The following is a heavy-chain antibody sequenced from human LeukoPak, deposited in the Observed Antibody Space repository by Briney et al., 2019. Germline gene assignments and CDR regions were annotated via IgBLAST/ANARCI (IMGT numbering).Heavy chain of an antibody. D-gene: IGHD3-10*02. J-gene: IGHJ3*01. V-gene: IGHV1-2*02. CDR3: ATDVSNRGRCSGPDSFDL. CDR2: INPNIGGT. Sequence: GASVKVSCRASGYKFTGYYLHWVRQAPGQGLEWMGWINPNIGGTHYAQKFRGRVTMTRDTSINTAYMELSSLRSEDTGVYYCATDVSNRGRCSGPDSFDLWGHGTMVTVSS. CDR1: GYKFTGYY.